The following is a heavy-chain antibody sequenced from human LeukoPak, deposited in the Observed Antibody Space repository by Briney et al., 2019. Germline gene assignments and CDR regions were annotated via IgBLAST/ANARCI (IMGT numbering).Heavy chain of an antibody. Sequence: GGSLRLSCAASGFTFSSYWMSWVRQAPGKGLEWVANIKQDGSEKYYVDSVKGRFTISRDNAKNSLYLQMNSLRAEDTAVYHCARVTFRSSWYYFDYWGQGTLVTVSS. CDR2: IKQDGSEK. V-gene: IGHV3-7*01. D-gene: IGHD6-13*01. J-gene: IGHJ4*02. CDR3: ARVTFRSSWYYFDY. CDR1: GFTFSSYW.